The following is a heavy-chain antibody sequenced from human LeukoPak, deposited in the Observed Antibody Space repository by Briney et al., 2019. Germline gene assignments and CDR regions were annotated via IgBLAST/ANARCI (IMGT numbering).Heavy chain of an antibody. D-gene: IGHD1-1*01. J-gene: IGHJ3*02. CDR2: IYHSGST. CDR1: GYSISSGYY. CDR3: ARGSWNDVVRAFDI. V-gene: IGHV4-38-2*02. Sequence: SETLSLTCTVSGYSISSGYYWGWIRQPPGKGLEWIGGIYHSGSTYYNPSLKSRVTISVDTSKNQFSLKLSSVTAADTAVYYCARGSWNDVVRAFDIWGQGTMVTVSS.